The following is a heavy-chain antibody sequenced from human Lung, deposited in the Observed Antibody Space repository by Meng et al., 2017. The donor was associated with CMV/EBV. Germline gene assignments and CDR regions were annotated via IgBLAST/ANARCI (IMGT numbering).Heavy chain of an antibody. J-gene: IGHJ4*02. V-gene: IGHV5-51*01. CDR3: ARSTAVAGPRGFFDY. CDR2: IYPGDSDT. D-gene: IGHD6-19*01. CDR1: GYTFTTYW. Sequence: SGYTFTTYWIGWVRQMPGKGLEWMGIIYPGDSDTRYSPSFQGQVTISADKSISTAYLQWSSLKASDTAMYHCARSTAVAGPRGFFDYWGQGTLVTVSS.